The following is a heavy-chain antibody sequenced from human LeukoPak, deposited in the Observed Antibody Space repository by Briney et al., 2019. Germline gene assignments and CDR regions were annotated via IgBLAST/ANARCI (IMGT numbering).Heavy chain of an antibody. Sequence: ASVKVSCKASGYTFTSYDINWVRQATGQGLEWMGWMNPNSGNTGYAQKFQGRVTMTRNTSISKAYMELSSLRSEDTAVYYCARGGSYPNYYGMDVWGQGTTVTVSS. CDR1: GYTFTSYD. CDR3: ARGGSYPNYYGMDV. V-gene: IGHV1-8*01. CDR2: MNPNSGNT. D-gene: IGHD1-26*01. J-gene: IGHJ6*02.